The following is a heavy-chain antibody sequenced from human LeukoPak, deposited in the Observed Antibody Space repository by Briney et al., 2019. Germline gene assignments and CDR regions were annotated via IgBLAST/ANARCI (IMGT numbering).Heavy chain of an antibody. V-gene: IGHV3-30-3*01. CDR1: GFTFSSYA. CDR3: ARDGGHSFDY. Sequence: PGGSLRLSCAASGFTFSSYAMSWVRQAPGKGLEWVAVISYDGRNKYYADSVKGRFTISRDNSKNTLYLQMNSLRAEDTAVFYCARDGGHSFDYWGQGTLVTVSS. CDR2: ISYDGRNK. D-gene: IGHD3-3*01. J-gene: IGHJ4*02.